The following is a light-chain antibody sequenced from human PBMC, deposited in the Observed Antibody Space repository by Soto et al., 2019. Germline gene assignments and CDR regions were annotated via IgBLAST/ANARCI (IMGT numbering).Light chain of an antibody. V-gene: IGKV3-20*01. J-gene: IGKJ1*01. CDR2: DAS. Sequence: EVVLTQSPATLSVSPGVRATLSCRASQYIGSAVAWYHQRSGQAHRLLIFDASIRVPTTPARFSGSGSGTDGTITISRLEPEDFEVYDCQQYGRPPRTFGQGTKVDIK. CDR3: QQYGRPPRT. CDR1: QYIGSA.